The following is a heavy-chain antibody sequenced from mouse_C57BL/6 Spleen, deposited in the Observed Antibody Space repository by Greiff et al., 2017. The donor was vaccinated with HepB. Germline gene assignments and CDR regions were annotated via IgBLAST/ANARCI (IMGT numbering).Heavy chain of an antibody. J-gene: IGHJ3*01. D-gene: IGHD2-4*01. Sequence: QVQLKQSGAELARPGASVKLSCKASGYTFTSYGISWVKQRTGQGLEWIGEIYPRSGNTYYNEKFKGKAKLTADKSSSTAYMELRSLTSEDSAVYFCAGDYDYDEGAWFAYWGQGTLVTVSA. V-gene: IGHV1-81*01. CDR1: GYTFTSYG. CDR3: AGDYDYDEGAWFAY. CDR2: IYPRSGNT.